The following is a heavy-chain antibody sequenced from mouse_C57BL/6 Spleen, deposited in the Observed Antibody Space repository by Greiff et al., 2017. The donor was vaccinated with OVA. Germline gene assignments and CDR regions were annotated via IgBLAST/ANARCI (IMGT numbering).Heavy chain of an antibody. D-gene: IGHD1-1*01. V-gene: IGHV1-18*01. Sequence: EVQLQQSGPELVKPGASVKIPCKASGYTFTDYKMDWVKQSHGKSLEWIGDINPNNGGTIYNQKFKGKATLTVDKSSSTAYMELRSLTSEDTAVYYCAREATVVAKDWYFDVWGTGTTVTVSS. CDR3: AREATVVAKDWYFDV. CDR1: GYTFTDYK. J-gene: IGHJ1*03. CDR2: INPNNGGT.